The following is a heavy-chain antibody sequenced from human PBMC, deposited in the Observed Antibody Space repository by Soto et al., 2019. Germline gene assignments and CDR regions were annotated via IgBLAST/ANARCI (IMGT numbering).Heavy chain of an antibody. J-gene: IGHJ5*02. CDR1: GYPFSKYG. CDR3: ATSYDSGLDP. Sequence: QLQLVQSGAEVERPGASVRVSCKAYGYPFSKYGISWIRQAPGQGLEWMGWIKPDNGDTNYAQKFQGRVTMTTDTSSNTANMELRSLRSDDTAVYYCATSYDSGLDPWGQGTLVSVSS. CDR2: IKPDNGDT. D-gene: IGHD5-12*01. V-gene: IGHV1-18*04.